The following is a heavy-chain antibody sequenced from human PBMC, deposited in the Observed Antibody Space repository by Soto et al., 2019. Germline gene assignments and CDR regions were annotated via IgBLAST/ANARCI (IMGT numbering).Heavy chain of an antibody. CDR3: GRDPGQYEAMDY. CDR2: IWHNGKNK. J-gene: IGHJ4*02. D-gene: IGHD2-2*01. V-gene: IGHV3-33*04. Sequence: QVQVVESGGGVVQPGRSLRLSCATPGFAFSNFGMHWVRQDPGKGLEWVAVIWHNGKNKDYADYAKARFTISRDNSKYMLALAMKGMRVQSSAIYYCGRDPGQYEAMDYWGQVTLVTVSS. CDR1: GFAFSNFG.